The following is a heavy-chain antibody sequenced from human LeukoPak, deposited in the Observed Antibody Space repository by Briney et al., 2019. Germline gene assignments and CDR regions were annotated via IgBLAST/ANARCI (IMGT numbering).Heavy chain of an antibody. D-gene: IGHD6-13*01. V-gene: IGHV4-34*01. CDR2: ITHSGGT. Sequence: SDTLSLTCAVYGRSFSGYYWSWIRQPPGKGLEGGEDITHSGGTNYNPSRQSRVTLSQDTRKNPISPELRSLNAPHTAVYFCARIQPRIAAAATHWFDRWGQATLVTVYS. J-gene: IGHJ5*02. CDR3: ARIQPRIAAAATHWFDR. CDR1: GRSFSGYY.